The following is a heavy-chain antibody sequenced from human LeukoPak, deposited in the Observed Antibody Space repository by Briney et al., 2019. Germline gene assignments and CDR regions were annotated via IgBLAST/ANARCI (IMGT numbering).Heavy chain of an antibody. Sequence: SETLSLTCTVSGGSISSSSYHWGWVRQPPGKGLEWIGSIYYSGSTYYNPSLKSRVTISVDTSKNQFSLKLSSVTAADTAVYYCARSFRDMVRGVWFDPWGQGTLVTVSS. J-gene: IGHJ5*02. V-gene: IGHV4-39*01. D-gene: IGHD3-10*01. CDR3: ARSFRDMVRGVWFDP. CDR2: IYYSGST. CDR1: GGSISSSSYH.